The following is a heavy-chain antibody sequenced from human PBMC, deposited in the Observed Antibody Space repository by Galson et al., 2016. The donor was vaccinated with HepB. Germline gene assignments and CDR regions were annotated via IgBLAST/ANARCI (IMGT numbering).Heavy chain of an antibody. CDR2: IIPIFGTA. D-gene: IGHD3-10*01. V-gene: IGHV1-69*13. J-gene: IGHJ6*02. CDR3: ARDPPFYYYGSGSYTDHAMDV. Sequence: SVKVSCKASGDILNRYAFSWLRQAPGQGLEWMGGIIPIFGTANYAQKFQGRVTITADESTNTAYMEVSGLRFEDTAVYYCARDPPFYYYGSGSYTDHAMDVWGQGTTVIVSS. CDR1: GDILNRYA.